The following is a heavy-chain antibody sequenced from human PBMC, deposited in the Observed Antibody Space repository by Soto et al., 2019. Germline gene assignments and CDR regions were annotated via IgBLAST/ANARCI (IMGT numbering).Heavy chain of an antibody. CDR3: AADPYCGGDCYFDY. CDR1: GFTFFTSA. V-gene: IGHV1-58*01. D-gene: IGHD2-21*02. CDR2: IVVGSGNT. J-gene: IGHJ4*02. Sequence: VKVSCKASGFTFFTSAVQWVRQARGQGLEWIGWIVVGSGNTNYAQKFQERVTITRDMSTNTAYMELTSLRSEDTAVYYCAADPYCGGDCYFDYWGQGIMVTLSS.